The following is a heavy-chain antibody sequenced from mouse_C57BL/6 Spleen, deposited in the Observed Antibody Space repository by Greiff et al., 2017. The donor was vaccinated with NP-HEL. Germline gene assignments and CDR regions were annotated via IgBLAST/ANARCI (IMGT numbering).Heavy chain of an antibody. J-gene: IGHJ2*01. CDR1: GFTFSSYA. CDR2: ISAGGSYT. Sequence: EVKLMESGGGLVKPGGSLKLSCAASGFTFSSYAMSWVRQTPEKRLEWVATISAGGSYTYYPDNVKGRFTIARDNAKNNRYLQMSHLKSEDTAMYYCARDPPLGGWGQGTTLTVSS. D-gene: IGHD3-3*01. V-gene: IGHV5-4*01. CDR3: ARDPPLGG.